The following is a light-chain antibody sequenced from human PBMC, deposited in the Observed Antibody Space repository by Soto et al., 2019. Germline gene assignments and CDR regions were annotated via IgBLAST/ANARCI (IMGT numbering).Light chain of an antibody. CDR1: QSVAKNY. Sequence: EIVLTQSPGTLSLSPGERATLSCRAGQSVAKNYLAWYQQEAGQAPRLLIYDASSRATGIPDRFSGSGSGTDFTLTISRLEPEDFAVYYCHQYASSPQTFGQGTKVEIK. CDR2: DAS. J-gene: IGKJ1*01. CDR3: HQYASSPQT. V-gene: IGKV3-20*01.